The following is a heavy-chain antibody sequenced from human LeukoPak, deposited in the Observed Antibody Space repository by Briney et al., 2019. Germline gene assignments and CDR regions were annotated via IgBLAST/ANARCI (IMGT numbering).Heavy chain of an antibody. V-gene: IGHV3-23*01. J-gene: IGHJ4*02. CDR1: GFTFNTYA. D-gene: IGHD3-22*01. CDR3: ARDRGYYDSSGYADY. CDR2: ISYSGDRA. Sequence: GGSLRLSCAASGFTFNTYAMSWVRQAPGKGLEWVSDISYSGDRANYADSVKGRFTISRDNSRNTLYLQMNSLRAEDTAVYYCARDRGYYDSSGYADYWGQGTLVTVSS.